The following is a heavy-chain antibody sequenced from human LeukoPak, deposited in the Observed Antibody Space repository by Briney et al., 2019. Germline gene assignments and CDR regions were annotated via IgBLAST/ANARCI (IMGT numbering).Heavy chain of an antibody. V-gene: IGHV4-38-2*02. CDR3: ARVGIDSGSFADFDY. D-gene: IGHD1-26*01. CDR2: IYHSGST. CDR1: GYSISSDYY. Sequence: SETLSLTCTVSGYSISSDYYWGWIRQPPGKGLEWIGSIYHSGSTYYNPSLKSRVTISVDTSKDQFSLKLSSVTAADTAVYFCARVGIDSGSFADFDYWGQGTLVTASS. J-gene: IGHJ4*02.